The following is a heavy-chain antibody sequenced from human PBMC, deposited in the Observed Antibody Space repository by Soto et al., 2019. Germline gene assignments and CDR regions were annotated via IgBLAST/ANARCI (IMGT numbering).Heavy chain of an antibody. CDR2: IDPSDSHT. Sequence: GESLKISCKGSGYSFAGYWITWVRQKPGKGLEWMGRIDPSDSHTYYSPSFRGHVTISVTKSITTVFLQWSSLRASDTAMYYCARQIYDSDTGPNFQYYFDSWGQGTPVTAPQ. D-gene: IGHD3-22*01. V-gene: IGHV5-10-1*01. J-gene: IGHJ4*02. CDR1: GYSFAGYW. CDR3: ARQIYDSDTGPNFQYYFDS.